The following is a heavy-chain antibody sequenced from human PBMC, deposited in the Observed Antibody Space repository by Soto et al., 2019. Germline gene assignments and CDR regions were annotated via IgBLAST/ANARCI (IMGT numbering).Heavy chain of an antibody. J-gene: IGHJ4*02. D-gene: IGHD1-7*01. CDR3: ARDPPTGTTLDWADS. CDR2: ISSSGSFK. Sequence: EVQLVESGGGLVKPGGSLRLSCAASGFSFSSDSMGWVRQAPGKGLEWVSSISSSGSFKNYADSVKGRFTISRDNAKKSQYLQMSGLKDEDTAVYYCARDPPTGTTLDWADSWGQGTLVTVSS. CDR1: GFSFSSDS. V-gene: IGHV3-21*01.